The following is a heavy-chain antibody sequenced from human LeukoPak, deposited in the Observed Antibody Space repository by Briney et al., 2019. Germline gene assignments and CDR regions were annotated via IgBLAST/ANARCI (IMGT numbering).Heavy chain of an antibody. J-gene: IGHJ3*02. Sequence: GGSLRLSCAASGFTFSSYGIYWVRQAPGKGLEWVAFIRSDGNTEYYADSVKGRFTISRDNSKNTLYLQMNSLRAEDTAVYYCARLYYDILTGYYHAFDIWGQGTMVTVSS. V-gene: IGHV3-30*02. CDR3: ARLYYDILTGYYHAFDI. D-gene: IGHD3-9*01. CDR1: GFTFSSYG. CDR2: IRSDGNTE.